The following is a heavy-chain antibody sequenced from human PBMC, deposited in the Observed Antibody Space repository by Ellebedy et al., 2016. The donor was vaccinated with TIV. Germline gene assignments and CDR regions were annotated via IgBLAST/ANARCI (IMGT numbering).Heavy chain of an antibody. V-gene: IGHV3-30*18. CDR3: AKDENPMGFGESSLFDY. J-gene: IGHJ4*02. CDR2: ISYDGSNK. D-gene: IGHD3-10*01. CDR1: GFTFSSYG. Sequence: GESLKISXAASGFTFSSYGMHWVRQAPGKGLEWVAVISYDGSNKYYADSVKGRFTISRDNAKNSVYLHMNSLRAEDTAVYYCAKDENPMGFGESSLFDYWGQGTLVTVSS.